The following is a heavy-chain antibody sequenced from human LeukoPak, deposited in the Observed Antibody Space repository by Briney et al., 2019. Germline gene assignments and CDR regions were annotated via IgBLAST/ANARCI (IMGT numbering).Heavy chain of an antibody. V-gene: IGHV1-2*02. D-gene: IGHD2-2*01. CDR2: INPNSGGT. Sequence: ASVKVSCKASGYTFTGYYMHWVRQAPGQGLEWMGWINPNSGGTNYAQKFQGRVTMTRDTSISTAYMELSRLRSDDTAVYYCARSPQFRYCSCTSCYSRAFDIWGQGTMVTVSS. J-gene: IGHJ3*02. CDR3: ARSPQFRYCSCTSCYSRAFDI. CDR1: GYTFTGYY.